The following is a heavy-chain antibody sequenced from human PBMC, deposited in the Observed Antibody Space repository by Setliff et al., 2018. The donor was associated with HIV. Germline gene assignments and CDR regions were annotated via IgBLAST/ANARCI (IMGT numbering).Heavy chain of an antibody. D-gene: IGHD6-19*01. CDR1: GYSFTSYW. Sequence: GESLKISCKCSGYSFTSYWIGWVRQMPGKGLEWMGIIDPGDSDTRYRPSFQGQVTITADKSITTAYLQCSSLKATDTAMYYCARTWYSSGWYGEDYWGQGTLVTVSS. CDR2: IDPGDSDT. CDR3: ARTWYSSGWYGEDY. V-gene: IGHV5-51*01. J-gene: IGHJ4*02.